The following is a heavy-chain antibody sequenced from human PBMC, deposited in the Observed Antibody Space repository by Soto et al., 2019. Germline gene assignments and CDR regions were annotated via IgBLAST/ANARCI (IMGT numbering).Heavy chain of an antibody. CDR2: IFSNDEK. V-gene: IGHV2-26*01. J-gene: IGHJ6*02. D-gene: IGHD3-3*01. Sequence: VSGPTLVNPTETLTLTCTVSGFSLSNARMGVSWIRQPPGKALEWLAHIFSNDEKSYSTSLKSRLTISKDTSKSQVVLTMPNMDAVDTAIYSCARIPRFLEWRHASYYYGMDVWAQGTTVTVSS. CDR1: GFSLSNARMG. CDR3: ARIPRFLEWRHASYYYGMDV.